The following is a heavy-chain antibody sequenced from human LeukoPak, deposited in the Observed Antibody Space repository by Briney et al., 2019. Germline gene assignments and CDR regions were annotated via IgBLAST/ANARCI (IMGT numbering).Heavy chain of an antibody. CDR2: MSSSGSYI. CDR1: GFILDTFS. D-gene: IGHD3-3*01. Sequence: AGGSLRLSCAASGFILDTFSMSWVRQAPGKGLEWVSSMSSSGSYIHYADSVKGRFSISRDIGKKSLYLQMNSLRAEDTAVHFCARTDDFWSGYSDYWGQGTLVTVSS. J-gene: IGHJ4*02. V-gene: IGHV3-21*01. CDR3: ARTDDFWSGYSDY.